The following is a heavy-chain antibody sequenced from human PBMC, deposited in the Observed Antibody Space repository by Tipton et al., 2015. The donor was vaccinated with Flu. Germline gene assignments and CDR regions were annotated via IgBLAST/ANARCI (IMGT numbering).Heavy chain of an antibody. CDR1: SGSFSGYF. V-gene: IGHV3-30*18. CDR2: ISYDGSNK. CDR3: VKAPYGSSWHFEI. Sequence: LTCAVYSGSFSGYFWSWIRQPPGKGLEWVGVISYDGSNKFYADSMQGRFTISRDNLKNTLYLQMSSLRPDDAALYYCVKAPYGSSWHFEIWGQGALVTVSS. D-gene: IGHD6-13*01. J-gene: IGHJ4*02.